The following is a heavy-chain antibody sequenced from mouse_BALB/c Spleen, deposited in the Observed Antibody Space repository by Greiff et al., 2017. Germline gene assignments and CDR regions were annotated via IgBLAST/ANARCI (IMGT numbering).Heavy chain of an antibody. CDR3: ARYESSTMITTFAY. CDR2: ISSGSSTI. Sequence: EVQVVESGGGLVQPGGSLKLSCAASGFTFSSYTMSWVRQTPEKGLEWVAYISSGSSTIYYADTVKGRFTISRDNPKNTLFLQMTSLRSEDTAMYYCARYESSTMITTFAYWGQGTLVTVSA. D-gene: IGHD2-4*01. CDR1: GFTFSSYT. J-gene: IGHJ3*01. V-gene: IGHV5-17*02.